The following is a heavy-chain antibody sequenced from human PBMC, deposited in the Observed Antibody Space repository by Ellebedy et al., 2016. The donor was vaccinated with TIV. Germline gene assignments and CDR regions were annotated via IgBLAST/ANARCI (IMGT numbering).Heavy chain of an antibody. J-gene: IGHJ6*02. CDR2: INHSGST. D-gene: IGHD2-2*01. Sequence: SETLSLXCAVYGGSFSGYYWSWIRQPPGKGLEWIGEINHSGSTNYNPSLKSRVTISVDTSKNQFSLKLSSVTAADTAVYYCARNLGYCSSTSCYPIYYYGMDVWGQGTTVTVSS. V-gene: IGHV4-34*01. CDR3: ARNLGYCSSTSCYPIYYYGMDV. CDR1: GGSFSGYY.